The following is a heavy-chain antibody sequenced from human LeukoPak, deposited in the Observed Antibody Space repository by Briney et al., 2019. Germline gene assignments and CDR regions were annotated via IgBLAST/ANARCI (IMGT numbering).Heavy chain of an antibody. V-gene: IGHV3-33*01. CDR2: IWYDGSNK. J-gene: IGHJ3*02. D-gene: IGHD2-15*01. CDR1: GFTFSSYG. Sequence: PGRSLRLSCAASGFTFSSYGMHWVRQAPGKGLEWVAVIWYDGSNKYYADSVKGRFTISRDNSKNTLYLQMNSLGAEDTAVYYCARVKYCSAGSCYAAFDIWGQGTMVTVSS. CDR3: ARVKYCSAGSCYAAFDI.